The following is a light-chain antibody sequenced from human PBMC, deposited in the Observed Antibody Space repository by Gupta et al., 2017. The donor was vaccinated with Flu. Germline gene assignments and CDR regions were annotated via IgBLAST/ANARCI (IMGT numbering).Light chain of an antibody. J-gene: IGKJ1*01. CDR1: QGVSSN. CDR3: HQNSNWPPGT. Sequence: EIVMTQSPVTLSVSPGERATLSCRASQGVSSNLAWLKQKPGQAPRLLIYDASTRATNTPARFSGSGYGTEFTLTISSRQSEDFALYYCHQNSNWPPGTFGQGTMVEIK. CDR2: DAS. V-gene: IGKV3-15*01.